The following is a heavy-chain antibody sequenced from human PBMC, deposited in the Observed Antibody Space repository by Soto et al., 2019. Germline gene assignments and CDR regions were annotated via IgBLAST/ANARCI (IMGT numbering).Heavy chain of an antibody. D-gene: IGHD3-3*01. J-gene: IGHJ6*02. Sequence: ASVKVSCKASGYTFTSYAMHWVRQAPGQRLEWMGWINAGNGNTKYSQKFQGRVTITRDTSASTAYMELSSLRSEDTAVYYCARDIGSYDFWSGYRLNYYYYGMDVWGQGTTVTVSS. CDR3: ARDIGSYDFWSGYRLNYYYYGMDV. V-gene: IGHV1-3*01. CDR2: INAGNGNT. CDR1: GYTFTSYA.